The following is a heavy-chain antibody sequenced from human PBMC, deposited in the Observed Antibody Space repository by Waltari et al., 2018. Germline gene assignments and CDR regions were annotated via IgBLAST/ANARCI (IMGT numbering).Heavy chain of an antibody. CDR3: ARDRGRGLYLDT. J-gene: IGHJ5*02. V-gene: IGHV4-4*02. D-gene: IGHD2-15*01. CDR1: GDSMRGPNC. Sequence: QLQLQESGPGLVEPSGTLSLTCAVSGDSMRGPNCWSWVRQSPQKGLEWIGQVHHSGKINYNPSFASRVTISGDTSNNQFSLMVTSATAADTAVYYCARDRGRGLYLDTWGPGILVTVSP. CDR2: VHHSGKI.